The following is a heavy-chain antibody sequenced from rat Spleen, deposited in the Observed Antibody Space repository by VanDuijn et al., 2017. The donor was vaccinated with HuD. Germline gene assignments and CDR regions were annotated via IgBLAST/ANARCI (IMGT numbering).Heavy chain of an antibody. D-gene: IGHD5-1*01. J-gene: IGHJ2*01. CDR1: GNSLSSNG. Sequence: QVQLRESGPGLVQPSQTLSLSCTVSGNSLSSNGISWVRQPPGKGLEWIAAIASGGSTYYNSALKSRLSISRDTSKSQVFLKMNSLQTDDTAIYFCTRGLGDFWGQGVMVTVSS. CDR2: IASGGST. V-gene: IGHV2S12*01. CDR3: TRGLGDF.